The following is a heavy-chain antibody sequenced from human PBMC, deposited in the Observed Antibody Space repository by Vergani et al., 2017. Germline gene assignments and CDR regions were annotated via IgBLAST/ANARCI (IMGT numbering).Heavy chain of an antibody. V-gene: IGHV3-48*01. Sequence: EVQLLQSGGGVIQPGGSVRLSCAASGFTFNNYNMNWVRQSPGKGLEWLSYISSSGTTIYYADSVKGRFTISRDNARNSLYLQMNSLRAGDTAIYYCARQGLAGYDWGQGALVTVSS. J-gene: IGHJ4*02. CDR3: ARQGLAGYD. CDR2: ISSSGTTI. D-gene: IGHD6-19*01. CDR1: GFTFNNYN.